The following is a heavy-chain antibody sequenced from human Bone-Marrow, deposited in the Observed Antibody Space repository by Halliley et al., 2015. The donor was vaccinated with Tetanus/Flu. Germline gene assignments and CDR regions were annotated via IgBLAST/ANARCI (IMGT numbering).Heavy chain of an antibody. CDR3: VRAVYSGSVLDY. J-gene: IGHJ4*02. D-gene: IGHD5-12*01. CDR2: IYYSGRP. V-gene: IGHV4-30-4*01. Sequence: EGIGAIYYSGRPYYNPPLKSRVIISVDKSKNQFSLKRSSVTAADTAVYYCVRAVYSGSVLDYWGQGTLVTVSS.